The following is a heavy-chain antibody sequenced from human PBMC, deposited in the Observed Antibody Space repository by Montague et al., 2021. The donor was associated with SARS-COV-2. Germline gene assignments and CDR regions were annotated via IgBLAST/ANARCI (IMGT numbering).Heavy chain of an antibody. D-gene: IGHD1-1*01. V-gene: IGHV6-1*01. J-gene: IGHJ6*02. Sequence: CAISGDSVSSYRDTRDGLRQSPSSGREWLGRTYYSSKWYNDYAVSVRGRVTINSDTSKNQFSLQLNSVTPEDTAIYYCTSGREGNYNVMDVWGQGTTVTVSS. CDR2: TYYSSKWYN. CDR1: GDSVSSYRDT. CDR3: TSGREGNYNVMDV.